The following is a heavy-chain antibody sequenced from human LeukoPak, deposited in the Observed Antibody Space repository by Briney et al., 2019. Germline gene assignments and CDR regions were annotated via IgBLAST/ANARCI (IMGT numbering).Heavy chain of an antibody. V-gene: IGHV3-49*03. CDR2: IRSKAYGGTT. CDR3: ARVNSNLFLTDY. D-gene: IGHD4-23*01. CDR1: GFTFGDYA. Sequence: GGSLRLSCTASGFTFGDYAMSWFRQAPGKGLEGVGFIRSKAYGGTTEYAASVKGRFTISRDDSKSIAYLQMNSLKTEDTAVYYCARVNSNLFLTDYWGQGTLVTVSS. J-gene: IGHJ4*02.